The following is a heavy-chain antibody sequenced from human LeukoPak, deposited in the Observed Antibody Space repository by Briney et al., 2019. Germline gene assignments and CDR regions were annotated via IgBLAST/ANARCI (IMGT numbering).Heavy chain of an antibody. CDR3: ARGGLENGYHSNDGFDI. J-gene: IGHJ3*02. V-gene: IGHV4-31*03. CDR1: GGSISSGDYY. CDR2: IYYSGST. Sequence: SQTLSLTCTVSGGSISSGDYYWSWIRQHPGKGLEWIGYIYYSGSTYYNPSLKSRVTISVDTSKNQFSLKLSSVTAADTAVYYCARGGLENGYHSNDGFDIWGQGTMVTVSS. D-gene: IGHD3-22*01.